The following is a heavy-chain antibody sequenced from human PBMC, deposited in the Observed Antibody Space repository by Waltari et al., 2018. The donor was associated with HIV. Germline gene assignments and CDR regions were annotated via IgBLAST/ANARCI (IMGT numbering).Heavy chain of an antibody. CDR3: ARADAIDYYGG. D-gene: IGHD3-10*01. CDR2: IKQDGSEK. V-gene: IGHV3-7*01. Sequence: EVQLVESGGGLVQPGGSLRLSCAASGFTFSSYWMSWFRQALGKGLDWVSNIKQDGSEKYYVDSVKGRFTISRDNAKNSLYLQMNSLRAEDTAVYYCARADAIDYYGGWGQGTMVTVSS. J-gene: IGHJ3*01. CDR1: GFTFSSYW.